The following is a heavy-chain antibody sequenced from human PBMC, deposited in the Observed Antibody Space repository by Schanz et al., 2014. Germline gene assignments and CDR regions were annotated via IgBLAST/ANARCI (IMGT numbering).Heavy chain of an antibody. D-gene: IGHD3-10*01. CDR3: ARIGGSVFDY. CDR2: ISGSGGST. V-gene: IGHV3-23*04. J-gene: IGHJ4*02. CDR1: GFTFSSYA. Sequence: EVQLVESGGGLVKPGGFLRLSCAASGFTFSSYALHWVRQAPGKGLEWVSAISGSGGSTYYADSVKGRFTISRDNSKNTLYLQMNSLRAEDTAVYYCARIGGSVFDYWAQGTLVTVSS.